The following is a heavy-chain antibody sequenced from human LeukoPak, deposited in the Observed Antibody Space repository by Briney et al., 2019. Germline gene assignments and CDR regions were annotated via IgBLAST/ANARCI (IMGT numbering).Heavy chain of an antibody. V-gene: IGHV3-13*01. CDR3: TRGSPHGLDY. J-gene: IGHJ4*02. CDR1: GFTFSSYD. Sequence: GGSLRLSCAASGFTFSSYDFHWVRQGTGKGLEWVLSIGTGGNTYYLASVKGRFTISRDNAKDSLYLQMNNLRVEDTALYYCTRGSPHGLDYWGQGTLVTVSS. CDR2: IGTGGNT.